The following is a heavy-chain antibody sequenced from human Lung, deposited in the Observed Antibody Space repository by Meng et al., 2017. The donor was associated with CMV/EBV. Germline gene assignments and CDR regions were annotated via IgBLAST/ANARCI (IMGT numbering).Heavy chain of an antibody. D-gene: IGHD1-14*01. CDR2: INPKSGGT. CDR1: GYTFIDYY. J-gene: IGHJ4*01. V-gene: IGHV1-2*02. Sequence: AXVKVSCKASGYTFIDYYMHWVRQAPGQGLEWVGWINPKSGGTHYAQSFQGRVTITRDTSINTVYMEISSLKSDDTAVYYCTSAPGDYWGQGTLVTVSS. CDR3: TSAPGDY.